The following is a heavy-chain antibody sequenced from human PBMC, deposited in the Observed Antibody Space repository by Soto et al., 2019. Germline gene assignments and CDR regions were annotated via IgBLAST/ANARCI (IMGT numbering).Heavy chain of an antibody. CDR2: ISGSGVST. J-gene: IGHJ4*02. D-gene: IGHD3-22*01. Sequence: GGSLILSCAASGFTFSSYAMSWVREAPGKGREWVSAISGSGVSTYYADSVKGRFTISRDNSKNTLYLQMNSLRAEDTAVYYCAKSPGMYYYDSSCYYHYDYWGQGTLVTVSS. CDR3: AKSPGMYYYDSSCYYHYDY. V-gene: IGHV3-23*01. CDR1: GFTFSSYA.